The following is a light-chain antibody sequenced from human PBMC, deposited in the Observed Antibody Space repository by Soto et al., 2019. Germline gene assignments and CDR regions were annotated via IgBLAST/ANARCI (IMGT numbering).Light chain of an antibody. CDR1: QSVSSN. CDR2: GAS. CDR3: QQYNEWPWT. J-gene: IGKJ1*01. Sequence: EMVLTQSPATLSVSPGERATLSCRASQSVSSNLVWYQQKPGQAPRLLISGASTRATGIPARFSGSGSGTEFTLTISSLQSEDFAVYYCQQYNEWPWTFGQGTKVEIK. V-gene: IGKV3-15*01.